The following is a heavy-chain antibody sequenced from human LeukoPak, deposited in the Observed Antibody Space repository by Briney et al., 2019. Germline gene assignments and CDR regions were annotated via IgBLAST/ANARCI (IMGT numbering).Heavy chain of an antibody. D-gene: IGHD3-10*01. V-gene: IGHV3-30*18. CDR2: ISYDGSNK. CDR3: AKDKYYYGSGSFYNGMDV. CDR1: GFTFRSYG. J-gene: IGHJ6*02. Sequence: GGSLRLSCAASGFTFRSYGMHWVRHAPDKGLEWVAVISYDGSNKYYADSVKGRLTISRDNSKNTLYLRMNSLRAEDTAVYYCAKDKYYYGSGSFYNGMDVWGQGTTVTVSS.